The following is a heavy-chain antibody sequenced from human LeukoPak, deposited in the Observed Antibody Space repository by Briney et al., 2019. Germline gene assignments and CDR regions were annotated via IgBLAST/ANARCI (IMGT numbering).Heavy chain of an antibody. J-gene: IGHJ2*01. Sequence: SETLSLTCTVSGGSISSYYWSWIRQPPGKGLEWIGYIYYSGSTNYNPSLKSRVTISVDTSKNQFSLKLSSVTAADTAVYYCARVRRACSSTSCYAFYWYFDLWGRGTLATVSS. CDR2: IYYSGST. V-gene: IGHV4-59*01. D-gene: IGHD2-2*01. CDR1: GGSISSYY. CDR3: ARVRRACSSTSCYAFYWYFDL.